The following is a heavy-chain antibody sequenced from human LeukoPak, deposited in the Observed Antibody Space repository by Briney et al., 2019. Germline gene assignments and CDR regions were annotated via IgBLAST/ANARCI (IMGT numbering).Heavy chain of an antibody. Sequence: SVKVSCKASGGTFSSYAISWVRQAPGQGLEWMGGIIPIFGTANYAQKFQGRVTITTDESTSTAYMELSSLRSEDTAVYYCARTRGITIFGVVTEPPNYFDYWGQGTLVTVSS. J-gene: IGHJ4*02. D-gene: IGHD3-3*01. CDR1: GGTFSSYA. CDR3: ARTRGITIFGVVTEPPNYFDY. CDR2: IIPIFGTA. V-gene: IGHV1-69*05.